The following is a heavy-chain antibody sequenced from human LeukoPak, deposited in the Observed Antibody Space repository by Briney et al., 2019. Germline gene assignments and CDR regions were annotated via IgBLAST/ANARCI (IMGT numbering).Heavy chain of an antibody. CDR2: ISYDGSNK. Sequence: GGSLRLSCAASGFTFSSYAMHWARQAPGKGLEWVAVISYDGSNKYYADSVKGRFTISRDNSKNTLYLQMNSLRAEDTAVYYCARPTGAVAGTFDYWGQGTLVTVSS. CDR3: ARPTGAVAGTFDY. CDR1: GFTFSSYA. D-gene: IGHD6-19*01. V-gene: IGHV3-30*04. J-gene: IGHJ4*02.